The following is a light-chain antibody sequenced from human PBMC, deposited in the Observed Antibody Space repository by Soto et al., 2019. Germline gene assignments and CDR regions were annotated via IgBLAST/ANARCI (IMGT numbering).Light chain of an antibody. CDR3: QQRSNWPLT. Sequence: EIVLTQSPATLSLSPGEGAPLSCRASQGVYTYLAWYQQKPGQAPRLLIYDASNRATGIPDRFSGSGSGTGFTLTISSREPEDFAVYYCQQRSNWPLTFGGGTGGY. CDR2: DAS. CDR1: QGVYTY. J-gene: IGKJ4*01. V-gene: IGKV3-11*01.